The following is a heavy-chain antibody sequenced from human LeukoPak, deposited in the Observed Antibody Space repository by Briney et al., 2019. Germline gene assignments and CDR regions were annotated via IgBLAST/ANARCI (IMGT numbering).Heavy chain of an antibody. CDR3: ARVRWLNAYYHYYYMDV. V-gene: IGHV4-59*01. Sequence: SETLSLTCTVSGGSIKSYYWSWIRQPPGKGLEWIGYIYDSGSTNYNPFLKSRVTISLDAANDQFSLRLSSVTAADTALYYCARVRWLNAYYHYYYMDVWGKGTTVTVSS. D-gene: IGHD3-22*01. J-gene: IGHJ6*03. CDR1: GGSIKSYY. CDR2: IYDSGST.